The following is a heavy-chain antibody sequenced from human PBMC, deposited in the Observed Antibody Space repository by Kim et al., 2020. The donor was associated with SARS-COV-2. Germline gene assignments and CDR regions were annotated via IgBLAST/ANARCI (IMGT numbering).Heavy chain of an antibody. D-gene: IGHD3-3*01. V-gene: IGHV4-30-2*05. Sequence: PSLKSRVTISVYTAKTQFSLKLSSVTAADTAVYYCAREVRLWSGYYGLDYWGQGTLVTVSS. J-gene: IGHJ4*02. CDR3: AREVRLWSGYYGLDY.